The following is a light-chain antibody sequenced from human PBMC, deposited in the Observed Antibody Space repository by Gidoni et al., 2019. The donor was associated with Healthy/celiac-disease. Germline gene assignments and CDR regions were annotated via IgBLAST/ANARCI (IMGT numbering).Light chain of an antibody. CDR3: QQYYSTPYT. J-gene: IGKJ2*01. CDR2: WAS. V-gene: IGKV4-1*01. CDR1: QSALYSPNNKNY. Sequence: DIVMTQSPDSLAVSLGERATINCKSSQSALYSPNNKNYLAWYQQKPGQPPKLLIYWASTRESGVPDRFSGSGSGTDFTLTISSLQDEDVAVYYCQQYYSTPYTFGQGTKLEIK.